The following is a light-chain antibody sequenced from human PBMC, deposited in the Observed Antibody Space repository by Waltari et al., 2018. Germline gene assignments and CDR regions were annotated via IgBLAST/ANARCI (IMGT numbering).Light chain of an antibody. CDR1: QSVLYSSNHKTY. CDR3: NQYHSGHT. V-gene: IGKV4-1*01. Sequence: DIVMTQSPDSLAVSLGQRATINCKSSQSVLYSSNHKTYLAWYQQKPGKPPKLLIYWASTRESGVPDRVSGSGYGTDFTLTISSLQAEDVAVYYCNQYHSGHTFGHGTKLEI. J-gene: IGKJ2*01. CDR2: WAS.